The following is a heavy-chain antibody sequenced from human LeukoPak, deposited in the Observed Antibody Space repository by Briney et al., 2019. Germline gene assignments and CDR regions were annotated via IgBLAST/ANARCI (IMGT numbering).Heavy chain of an antibody. V-gene: IGHV1-8*01. CDR1: GYTFTTYD. Sequence: ASVKVSCKASGYTFTTYDINWVRQATGQGLEWMGWMNPNSGNTGYAQKFQGRVTMTRNTSINTAYMELSSLSSVTAADTAVYYCARGHTRITMLRGSRSAYYFDYWGQGTLVTVSS. CDR2: MNPNSGNT. D-gene: IGHD3-10*01. CDR3: ARGHTRITMLRGSRSAYYFDY. J-gene: IGHJ4*02.